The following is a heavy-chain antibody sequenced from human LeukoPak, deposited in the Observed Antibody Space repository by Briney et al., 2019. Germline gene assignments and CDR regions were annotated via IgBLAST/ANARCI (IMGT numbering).Heavy chain of an antibody. D-gene: IGHD6-19*01. CDR3: ARGASVVAGSDNALDI. CDR1: GFTFDDYG. CDR2: INSNGGST. J-gene: IGHJ3*02. Sequence: GGSLRLSCAASGFTFDDYGMSWVRQAPGKGLEWVSGINSNGGSTNYADSVKGRFTTSRDNAKNSLYLQMNSLRAEDTAVYYCARGASVVAGSDNALDIWGQGTMVTVSS. V-gene: IGHV3-20*04.